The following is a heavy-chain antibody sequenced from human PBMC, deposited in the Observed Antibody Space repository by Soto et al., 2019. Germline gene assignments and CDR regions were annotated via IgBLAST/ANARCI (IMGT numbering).Heavy chain of an antibody. J-gene: IGHJ6*04. Sequence: SVKVSCKASGGTFSSYAISWVRQAPGQGLEWMGGIIPIFGTANYAQKFQGRVTITADESTSTAYMELSSLRSEDTAVYYCYFSNFGVVYGMYVCGIGTTVTVSA. CDR1: GGTFSSYA. V-gene: IGHV1-69*13. CDR2: IIPIFGTA. D-gene: IGHD3-3*01. CDR3: YFSNFGVVYGMYV.